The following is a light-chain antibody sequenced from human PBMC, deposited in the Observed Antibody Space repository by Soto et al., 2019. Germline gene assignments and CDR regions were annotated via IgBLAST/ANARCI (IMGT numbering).Light chain of an antibody. Sequence: DVVMTQSPLSLSVTLGQPASISCRSSQSLVYTDGNTYLNWFQQRPGQSPRRLIYKVSNRDSGVPDRFSGSGSATDFTLKISRVEAEDVGVYYCMQGTHWPFTFGPGTKVEIK. V-gene: IGKV2-30*01. CDR3: MQGTHWPFT. J-gene: IGKJ3*01. CDR1: QSLVYTDGNTY. CDR2: KVS.